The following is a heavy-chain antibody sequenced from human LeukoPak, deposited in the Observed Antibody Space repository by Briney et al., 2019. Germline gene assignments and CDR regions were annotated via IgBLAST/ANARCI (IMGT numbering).Heavy chain of an antibody. D-gene: IGHD3-22*01. J-gene: IGHJ6*02. CDR2: ISGSGGST. CDR1: GFTFSSYA. V-gene: IGHV3-23*01. CDR3: AKDYYDSSGFYYYYGMDV. Sequence: PGGSLRLSCAASGFTFSSYAMSWDRQAPGKGLEWVSAISGSGGSTYYADSVKGRFTISRDNSKNTLYLQMNSLRAEDTAVYYCAKDYYDSSGFYYYYGMDVWGQGTTVTVSS.